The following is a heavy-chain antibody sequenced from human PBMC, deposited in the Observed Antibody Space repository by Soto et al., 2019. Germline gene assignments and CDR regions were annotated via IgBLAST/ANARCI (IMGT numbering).Heavy chain of an antibody. J-gene: IGHJ4*02. CDR2: IYDGGRT. V-gene: IGHV4-30-4*01. CDR1: GGSISTVDYW. D-gene: IGHD7-27*01. Sequence: QVQLQESGPGLVKPSQTLSLTCTVSGGSISTVDYWWSWIRQSPDMGLEWIGHIYDGGRTYNNPSLAIRVTMSVDTSKGQRSLTLSSGSAADTAVYYCARGPSGDKVDSWGQGTLVTVSS. CDR3: ARGPSGDKVDS.